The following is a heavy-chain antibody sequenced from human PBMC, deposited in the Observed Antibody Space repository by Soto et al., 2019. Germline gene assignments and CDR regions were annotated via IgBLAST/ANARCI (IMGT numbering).Heavy chain of an antibody. CDR1: GFTFSSYS. CDR2: ISSSSSYI. V-gene: IGHV3-21*01. Sequence: EVQLVESGGGLVKPGGSLRLSCAASGFTFSSYSMNWVRQAPGKGLEWVSYISSSSSYIYYADSVKGRFTISRDNAKNTQHLQMNRRRAEDTAVYYCARVRYGSSISCSEITYVDFWGKGSPVTVSS. D-gene: IGHD2-2*01. CDR3: ARVRYGSSISCSEITYVDF. J-gene: IGHJ6*03.